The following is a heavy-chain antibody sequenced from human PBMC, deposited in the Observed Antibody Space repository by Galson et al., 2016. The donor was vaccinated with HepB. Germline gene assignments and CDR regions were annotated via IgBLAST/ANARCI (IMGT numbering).Heavy chain of an antibody. Sequence: SLRLSCAASGFTFNRYWMSWVRQAPGKGLEWVANIKQEGSEKYYVDSVKGRFTISRDNYKESLYLEMNSLTAEDTAVYYCARDILTRHRGLGRGPSRHYYGLDGWGQGTTVTVSS. J-gene: IGHJ6*02. CDR3: ARDILTRHRGLGRGPSRHYYGLDG. D-gene: IGHD3/OR15-3a*01. V-gene: IGHV3-7*01. CDR2: IKQEGSEK. CDR1: GFTFNRYW.